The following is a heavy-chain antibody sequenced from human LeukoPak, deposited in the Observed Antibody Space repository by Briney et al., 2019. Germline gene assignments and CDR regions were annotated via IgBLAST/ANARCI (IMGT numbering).Heavy chain of an antibody. Sequence: PGGSLRLSCAASGLIFSSYGMHWVRQAPGEGLEWVAYIRHDESKTFYADSVKGRFTISRDNAKNSLYLQMNSLRAEDTAVYYCARVRGGYHSDYWGQGTLVTVSS. D-gene: IGHD5-12*01. J-gene: IGHJ4*02. CDR3: ARVRGGYHSDY. V-gene: IGHV3-30*02. CDR2: IRHDESKT. CDR1: GLIFSSYG.